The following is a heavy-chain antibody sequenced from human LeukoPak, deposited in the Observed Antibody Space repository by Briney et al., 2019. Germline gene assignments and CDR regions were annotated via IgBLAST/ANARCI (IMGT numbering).Heavy chain of an antibody. CDR1: GXSFSGYY. CDR2: INHSGST. Sequence: SETLSLTCAVYGXSFSGYYWSWIRQPPGKGQEWIGEINHSGSTNYNPSLKSRVTISVDTSKNQFSLKLSSVTAADTAVYYCAGRGGFSSEDGYNYRDYWGQGTLVTVSS. V-gene: IGHV4-34*01. D-gene: IGHD5-24*01. J-gene: IGHJ4*02. CDR3: AGRGGFSSEDGYNYRDY.